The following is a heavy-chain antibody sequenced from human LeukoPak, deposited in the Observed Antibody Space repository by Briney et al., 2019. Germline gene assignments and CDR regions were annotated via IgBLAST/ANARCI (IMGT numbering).Heavy chain of an antibody. CDR1: GFTFSDHY. V-gene: IGHV3-72*01. CDR2: IRNKANSHTT. CDR3: VTVSSFDY. Sequence: GGTLRLSCAASGFTFSDHYMDWVRQAPGKGLEWVGRIRNKANSHTTEYAASVKDRFTISRDDSKNSLYLQMNSLKTEDTAVYYCVTVSSFDYWGQGTLVTVSS. J-gene: IGHJ4*02.